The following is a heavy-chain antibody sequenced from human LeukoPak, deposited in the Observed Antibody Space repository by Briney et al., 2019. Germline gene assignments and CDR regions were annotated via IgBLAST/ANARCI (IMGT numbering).Heavy chain of an antibody. CDR1: GGSISSYY. V-gene: IGHV4-59*01. J-gene: IGHJ4*02. CDR3: ARVAHKGLYDFWSGPTYYFDY. CDR2: IYYSGST. Sequence: SETLSLTCTVSGGSISSYYWSWIRQPPGKGLEWIGYIYYSGSTNYNPSLKSRVTISVDTSKNQFSLKLSSVTAADTAVYYCARVAHKGLYDFWSGPTYYFDYWGQGTLVTVSS. D-gene: IGHD3-3*01.